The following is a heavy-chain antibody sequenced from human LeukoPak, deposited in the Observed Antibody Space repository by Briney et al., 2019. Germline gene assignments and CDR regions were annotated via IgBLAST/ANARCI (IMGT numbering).Heavy chain of an antibody. CDR2: IYYSGST. J-gene: IGHJ5*02. CDR3: ARTPGRWFDP. V-gene: IGHV4-59*01. CDR1: GGSISSYY. D-gene: IGHD3-10*01. Sequence: PSETLSLTCTVSGGSISSYYWSWIRQPPGKGLEWIGYIYYSGSTNYNPSLKSRVTIPVDTSKNQFSLKLSSVTAADTAVYYCARTPGRWFDPWGQGTLVTVSS.